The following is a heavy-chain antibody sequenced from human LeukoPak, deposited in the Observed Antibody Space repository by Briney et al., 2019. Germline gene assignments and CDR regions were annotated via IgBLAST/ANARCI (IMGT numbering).Heavy chain of an antibody. CDR1: GFTLSSYS. D-gene: IGHD2-2*01. V-gene: IGHV3-21*01. CDR2: ISSSSSYI. J-gene: IGHJ4*02. Sequence: GGSLRLSCAASGFTLSSYSMNWVRQAPGKGLEWVSSISSSSSYIYYADSVKGRFTISRDNAKNSLYLQMNSLRAEDTAVYYCARRARCSSTSCSRSYFDYWGQGTLVTVSS. CDR3: ARRARCSSTSCSRSYFDY.